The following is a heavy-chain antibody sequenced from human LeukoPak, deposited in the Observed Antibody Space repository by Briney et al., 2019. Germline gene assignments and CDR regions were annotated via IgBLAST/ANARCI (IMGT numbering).Heavy chain of an antibody. J-gene: IGHJ4*02. V-gene: IGHV3-23*01. Sequence: GGSLRLSCAASGFTFSGYAMSWVRQAPGKGLEWVSAISDTAGDTYYADSVKGRFTISRDNSRSTLYLQMNSLRAEGTAIYYCAKRIQYSSSSAYFDYWGQGTLVTVSS. D-gene: IGHD6-6*01. CDR2: ISDTAGDT. CDR3: AKRIQYSSSSAYFDY. CDR1: GFTFSGYA.